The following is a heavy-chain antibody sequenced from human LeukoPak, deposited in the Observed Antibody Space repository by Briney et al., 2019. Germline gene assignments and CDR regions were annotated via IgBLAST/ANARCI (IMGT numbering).Heavy chain of an antibody. J-gene: IGHJ4*02. CDR3: VRGHYADY. Sequence: GGSLRLSCAASGFAFSSYYMNWVRQAPGKGLEWVANIKPDGSEENYVDSVRGRFTISRDNAKNSVYLQMNSLRADDTALYYCVRGHYADYTSQGALVTVSS. CDR1: GFAFSSYY. CDR2: IKPDGSEE. V-gene: IGHV3-7*01.